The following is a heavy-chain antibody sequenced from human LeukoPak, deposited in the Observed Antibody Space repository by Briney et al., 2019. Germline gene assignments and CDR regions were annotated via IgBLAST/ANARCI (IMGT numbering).Heavy chain of an antibody. CDR3: ARPAARSFWYYYYYMDV. CDR1: GFTFSSYA. D-gene: IGHD3-3*01. J-gene: IGHJ6*03. CDR2: ISYDGSNK. Sequence: GGSLRLSCAASGFTFSSYAMHWVRQAPGKGLEWVAVISYDGSNKYYADSVKGRFTISRDNSKNTLYLQMNSLRAEDTAVYYCARPAARSFWYYYYYMDVWGKGTTVTVSS. V-gene: IGHV3-30-3*01.